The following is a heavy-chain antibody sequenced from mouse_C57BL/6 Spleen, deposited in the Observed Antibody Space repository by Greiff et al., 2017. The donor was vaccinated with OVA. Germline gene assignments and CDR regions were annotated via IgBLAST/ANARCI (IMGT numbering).Heavy chain of an antibody. J-gene: IGHJ4*01. Sequence: QVQLQQPGTELVKPGASVKLSCKASGYTFTSYWMHWVKQRPGQGLEWIGNINPSNGVTNYNEKFKSKATLTVDKSSSTAYMQLSSLTSEDSAVYYCARGATVVAGYDAMDYWGQGTSVTVSS. V-gene: IGHV1-53*01. CDR1: GYTFTSYW. CDR2: INPSNGVT. CDR3: ARGATVVAGYDAMDY. D-gene: IGHD1-1*01.